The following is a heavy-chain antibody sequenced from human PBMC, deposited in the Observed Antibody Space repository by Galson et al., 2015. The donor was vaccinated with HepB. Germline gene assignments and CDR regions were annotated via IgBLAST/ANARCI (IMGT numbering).Heavy chain of an antibody. J-gene: IGHJ4*02. V-gene: IGHV3-64D*06. CDR1: GFTFTTYA. CDR3: TPFDY. Sequence: SLRLSCAASGFTFTTYAMHWVRQAPGKRLEHVSSISPNGAKTYYADSVKGRFSISRDNSKNTLYLEMSGLRIEDTAVYYCTPFDYWGQGTLVTVSS. CDR2: ISPNGAKT.